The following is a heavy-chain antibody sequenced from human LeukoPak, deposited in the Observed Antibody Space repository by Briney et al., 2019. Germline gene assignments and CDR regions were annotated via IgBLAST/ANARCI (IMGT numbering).Heavy chain of an antibody. Sequence: SETLSLTCTVSGGSISSYYWSWIRQPPGKGLEWIGYIYYSGSTNYNPSLKSRVTISVDTSKNQFSLKLSSVTAADTAVYYCARALHYYDSSGPIDYWGQGTLVTVSS. D-gene: IGHD3-22*01. J-gene: IGHJ4*02. V-gene: IGHV4-59*01. CDR2: IYYSGST. CDR3: ARALHYYDSSGPIDY. CDR1: GGSISSYY.